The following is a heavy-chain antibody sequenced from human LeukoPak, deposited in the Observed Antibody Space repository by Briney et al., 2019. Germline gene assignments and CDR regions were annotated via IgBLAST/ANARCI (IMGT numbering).Heavy chain of an antibody. V-gene: IGHV4-4*07. Sequence: PSETLSLTCAVSGDSINNDYGSWIRQPAGKGLAWIGRIYTSGSTNYNPSLKSRVTISVDTSKNQFSLKLSSVTAADTAVYYCARMSLRFGELPSYGMDVWGQGTTVTVSS. J-gene: IGHJ6*02. CDR2: IYTSGST. D-gene: IGHD3-10*01. CDR1: GDSINNDY. CDR3: ARMSLRFGELPSYGMDV.